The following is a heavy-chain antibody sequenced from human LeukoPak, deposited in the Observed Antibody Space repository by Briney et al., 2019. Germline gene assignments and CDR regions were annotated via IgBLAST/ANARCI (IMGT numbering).Heavy chain of an antibody. CDR3: ARAQSGSPFDI. Sequence: SETLSLTCTVWGDSISSYYWSWIRQPAGKGLEGIGRIYTSGSNNYNPSLKSRVTMSVDTSKNQFSLKLSSVTAADTAVYYCARAQSGSPFDIWGQGTMVTVSS. J-gene: IGHJ3*02. CDR2: IYTSGSN. V-gene: IGHV4-4*07. D-gene: IGHD1-26*01. CDR1: GDSISSYY.